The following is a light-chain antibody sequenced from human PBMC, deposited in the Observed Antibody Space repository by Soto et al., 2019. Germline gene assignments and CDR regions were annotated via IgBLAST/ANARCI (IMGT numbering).Light chain of an antibody. CDR3: VLYLGRGVWV. CDR2: DTD. J-gene: IGLJ3*02. CDR1: SGSVSTTYY. V-gene: IGLV8-61*01. Sequence: QAVVTQEPSFSVSPGGTVTLTCGLTSGSVSTTYYPNWYQQTPGQAPRTLIYDTDSRSSGVPDRFSGSILGNKAALTITGAQAEDESDYYCVLYLGRGVWVFGGGTK.